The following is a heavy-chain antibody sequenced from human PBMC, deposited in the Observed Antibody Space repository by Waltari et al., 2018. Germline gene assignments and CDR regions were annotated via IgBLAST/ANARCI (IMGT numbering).Heavy chain of an antibody. Sequence: QVQLQESGPGQLTPSETLSLTCSVSGYSIRDGYFWGWIRLPPGKGLEWIGSIKHKGNTYYNPSLKSRVTLSRDTSKNQFSLTLTSVTAADTALYYCARDLYGGNAAEYFDPWGQGTLLTVSS. CDR1: GYSIRDGYF. V-gene: IGHV4-38-2*02. CDR3: ARDLYGGNAAEYFDP. CDR2: IKHKGNT. J-gene: IGHJ4*02. D-gene: IGHD4-17*01.